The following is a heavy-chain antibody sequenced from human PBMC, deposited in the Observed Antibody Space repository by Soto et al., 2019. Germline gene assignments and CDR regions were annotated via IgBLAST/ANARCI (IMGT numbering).Heavy chain of an antibody. CDR1: GDTFKNCV. CDR3: AAELDFGNLSVV. Sequence: QVQVVQSGVEVRRPGSSVKVSCKASGDTFKNCVISWVRQAPGQGLEWMGGIIPLFGTTDFAQRFQGRLTITTDESTTKAYMELSRLRSEDTATYYCAAELDFGNLSVVWGQGTTVIVSS. D-gene: IGHD3-10*01. CDR2: IIPLFGTT. V-gene: IGHV1-69*01. J-gene: IGHJ6*02.